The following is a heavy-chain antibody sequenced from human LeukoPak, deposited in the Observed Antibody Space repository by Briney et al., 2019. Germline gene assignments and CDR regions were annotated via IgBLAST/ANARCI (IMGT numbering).Heavy chain of an antibody. D-gene: IGHD3-22*01. Sequence: ASVKASCKASGYTFTSYDINWVRQATGQGLEWMGWMNPNSGNTGYAQKFQGRVTMTRNTSISTAYMELSSLRSEDTAVYYCARGDLPDYYDSSGYFSYWGQGTLVTVSS. CDR2: MNPNSGNT. CDR3: ARGDLPDYYDSSGYFSY. CDR1: GYTFTSYD. J-gene: IGHJ4*02. V-gene: IGHV1-8*01.